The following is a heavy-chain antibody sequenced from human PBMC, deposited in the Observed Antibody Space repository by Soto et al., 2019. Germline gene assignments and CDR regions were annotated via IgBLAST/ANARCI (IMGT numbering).Heavy chain of an antibody. CDR1: GYTFTSYG. CDR3: ARETFSYSSYYYYGMDV. CDR2: ISAYNGNT. J-gene: IGHJ6*02. Sequence: ASVKVSCKASGYTFTSYGISWVRQAPGQGLEWMGWISAYNGNTNYAQKLQGRVTMTTDTSTSTAYMELRSLRSDDTAVYYCARETFSYSSYYYYGMDVLGQRTTVTFSS. V-gene: IGHV1-18*04. D-gene: IGHD1-26*01.